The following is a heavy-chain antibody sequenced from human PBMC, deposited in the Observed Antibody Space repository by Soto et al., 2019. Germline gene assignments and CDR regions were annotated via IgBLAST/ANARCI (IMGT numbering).Heavy chain of an antibody. V-gene: IGHV4-31*03. CDR2: IYYSGST. CDR3: ARDADYGGSRGGMDV. J-gene: IGHJ6*02. CDR1: DGSVNNANYF. Sequence: QVRLEESGPGLVKPSETLSLICSVSDGSVNNANYFWNWIRHHPENGLEWIGYIYYSGSTRYNPSFKPRATLSIDTSKNQFSLRLNSVTVADTAVYFCARDADYGGSRGGMDVWGRGTTVTVSS. D-gene: IGHD4-17*01.